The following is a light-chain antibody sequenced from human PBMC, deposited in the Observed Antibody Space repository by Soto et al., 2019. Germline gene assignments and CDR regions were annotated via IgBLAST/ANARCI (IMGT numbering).Light chain of an antibody. Sequence: QSVLTQPASVSGSPGQSITISCTGTSSDVVGYNYVSWYQQHPGKAPKLMIYDVSNRPSGVSNRFSGSKSGNTASLTISRLQAEDGADYYCSSYTSSSLDFYVFGTGTKVTVL. CDR2: DVS. CDR1: SSDVVGYNY. CDR3: SSYTSSSLDFYV. J-gene: IGLJ1*01. V-gene: IGLV2-14*01.